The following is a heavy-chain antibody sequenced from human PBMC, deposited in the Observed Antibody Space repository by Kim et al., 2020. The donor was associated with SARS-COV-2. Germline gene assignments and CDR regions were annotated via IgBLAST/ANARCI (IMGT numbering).Heavy chain of an antibody. J-gene: IGHJ6*02. CDR1: GYTFTSYA. Sequence: ASVKVSCKASGYTFTSYAMNWVRQAPGQGLEWMGWINTNTGNPTYAQGFTGRFVFSLDTSVSTAYLQISSLKAEDTAVYYCAREGTHCSSTSCIYYYYGMDVWGQGTTVTVSS. D-gene: IGHD2-2*01. CDR2: INTNTGNP. V-gene: IGHV7-4-1*02. CDR3: AREGTHCSSTSCIYYYYGMDV.